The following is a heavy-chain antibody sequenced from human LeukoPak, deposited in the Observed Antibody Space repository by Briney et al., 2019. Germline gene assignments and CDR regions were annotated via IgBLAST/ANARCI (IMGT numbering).Heavy chain of an antibody. V-gene: IGHV4-30-2*01. CDR1: GGSISSGGCS. CDR2: IYHSGST. Sequence: SETLSLTCAVSGGSISSGGCSWSWIRQPPGKGLEWIGYIYHSGSTYYNPSLKSRVTISVDRSKNQFSLKLSSVTAADTAVYYCARAPGIVVVPAASGYSGYDYFRFSSHTRTNWFDPWGQGTLVTVSS. CDR3: ARAPGIVVVPAASGYSGYDYFRFSSHTRTNWFDP. J-gene: IGHJ5*02. D-gene: IGHD2-2*01.